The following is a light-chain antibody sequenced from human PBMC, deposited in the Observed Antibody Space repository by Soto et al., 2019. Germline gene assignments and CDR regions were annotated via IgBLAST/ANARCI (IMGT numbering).Light chain of an antibody. J-gene: IGKJ1*01. CDR2: GAS. V-gene: IGKV3-20*01. Sequence: EIVLTQSPGTLSLSPGERATLYCSASQSVSSSYLAWYQQKPGQAPRLLIYGASSRATGIPDRFSGSGSGTDFTLTINRLEPEDSAVYYCQQFASSPQTFGQGTKVDIK. CDR3: QQFASSPQT. CDR1: QSVSSSY.